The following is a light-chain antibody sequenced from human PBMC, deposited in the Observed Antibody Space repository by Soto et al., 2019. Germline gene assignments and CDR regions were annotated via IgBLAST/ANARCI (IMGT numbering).Light chain of an antibody. J-gene: IGKJ1*01. Sequence: DIQMTQSPSTLSASVGDRLTITCRASQSISSWLAWYQQKPGKAPKLLIFDASSLESGVPSRFSGSGSGTEFTLIISGLQPDDSATYYCQQYTNTNNPWMFGQGTKVDIK. CDR3: QQYTNTNNPWM. CDR1: QSISSW. CDR2: DAS. V-gene: IGKV1-5*01.